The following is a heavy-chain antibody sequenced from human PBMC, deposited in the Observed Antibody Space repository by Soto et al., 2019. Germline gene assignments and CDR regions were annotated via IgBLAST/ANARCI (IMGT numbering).Heavy chain of an antibody. V-gene: IGHV1-18*01. Sequence: ASVKVSCKASGYTFTSYGISWVRQAPGQGLEWMGWISAYNGNTNYAQKLQGRVTMTTDTSTSTAYMELRSLRSDDTAVYYCARVRTIFGVVIMADGMDVWGQETTVTVSS. CDR1: GYTFTSYG. CDR3: ARVRTIFGVVIMADGMDV. J-gene: IGHJ6*02. D-gene: IGHD3-3*01. CDR2: ISAYNGNT.